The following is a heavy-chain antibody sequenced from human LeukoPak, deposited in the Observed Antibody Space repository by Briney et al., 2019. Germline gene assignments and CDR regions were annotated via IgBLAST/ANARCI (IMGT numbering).Heavy chain of an antibody. CDR1: GDSITSLY. D-gene: IGHD3-3*01. J-gene: IGHJ3*02. V-gene: IGHV4-59*11. Sequence: PSETLSLTCSVSGDSITSLYWNWIRQPPGKPLEWIGYTHYTGSTTYNPSLNSRVTTLVDTSRNQFTLKLSSVTAADTAVYYCARDTIFGVVGDAFDIWGQGTMVTVSS. CDR3: ARDTIFGVVGDAFDI. CDR2: THYTGST.